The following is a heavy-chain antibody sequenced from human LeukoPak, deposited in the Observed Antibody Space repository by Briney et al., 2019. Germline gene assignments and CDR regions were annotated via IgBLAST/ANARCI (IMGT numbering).Heavy chain of an antibody. CDR1: GFIFSAYI. CDR2: IRKKCAGNTT. Sequence: GGSLRLSCAASGFIFSAYIMDWVRKARGKGLEWIGRIRKKCAGNTTAYAAAVKGRFVVSSDDSTDSVFLHMNSLETEDTAVYYFTRGGGEGDDTAFDLWGQGTMVTVSS. J-gene: IGHJ3*01. D-gene: IGHD3-16*01. V-gene: IGHV3-72*01. CDR3: TRGGGEGDDTAFDL.